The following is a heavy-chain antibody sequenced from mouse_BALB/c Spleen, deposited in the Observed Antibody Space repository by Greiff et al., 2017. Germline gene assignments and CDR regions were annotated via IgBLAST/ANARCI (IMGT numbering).Heavy chain of an antibody. V-gene: IGHV5-15*02. D-gene: IGHD2-3*01. CDR2: ISNLAYSI. J-gene: IGHJ4*01. Sequence: EVKVVESGGGLVQPGGSRKLSCAASGFTFSDYGMAWVRQAPGKGPEWVAFISNLAYSIYYADTVTGRFTISRENAKNTLYLEMSSLRSEDTAMYYCARYDGSHAMDYWGQGTSVTVSS. CDR1: GFTFSDYG. CDR3: ARYDGSHAMDY.